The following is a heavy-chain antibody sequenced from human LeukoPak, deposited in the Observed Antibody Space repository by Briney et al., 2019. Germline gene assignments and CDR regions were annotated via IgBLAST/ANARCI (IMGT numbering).Heavy chain of an antibody. Sequence: GGSLRLSCAASGFTVSSNYMSWVRQAPGKGLEWVSVIYSGGNTYYADSVKGRFTISRDNSKNTLYLQMNSLRAEDTAVYYCARGPSGYSYGGYDYWGQGTLVTVSS. J-gene: IGHJ4*02. D-gene: IGHD5-18*01. V-gene: IGHV3-53*01. CDR3: ARGPSGYSYGGYDY. CDR2: IYSGGNT. CDR1: GFTVSSNY.